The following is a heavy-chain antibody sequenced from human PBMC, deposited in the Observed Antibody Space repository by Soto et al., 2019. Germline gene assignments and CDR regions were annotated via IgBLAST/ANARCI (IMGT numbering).Heavy chain of an antibody. CDR1: GFTLSSYA. CDR3: VKEGAGRSFDFDY. Sequence: EVHLVESGGGLVQPGGSLRLSCAASGFTLSSYAMTWVRQAPGKGLEWVSVILNNRFGTTYHTDSVMGRFTISRDNAHNTLYLHMNSLRADNTAIYYCVKEGAGRSFDFDYWGQGTLVNVSS. V-gene: IGHV3-23*04. D-gene: IGHD3-10*01. CDR2: ILNNRFGTT. J-gene: IGHJ4*02.